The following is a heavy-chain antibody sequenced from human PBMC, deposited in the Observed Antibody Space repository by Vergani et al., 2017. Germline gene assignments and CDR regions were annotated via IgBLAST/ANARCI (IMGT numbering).Heavy chain of an antibody. D-gene: IGHD4-17*01. J-gene: IGHJ4*02. CDR2: IRYDGSNK. V-gene: IGHV3-30*02. Sequence: VQLVESGGGLVQPGGSLRLSCAASGFTFSSYGMHWVRQAPGKGLEWVAFIRYDGSNKYYADSVKGRFTISRDNSKNTLYLQMNSLRAEDTAVYYCAKVFRLDYGDYTGDDYWGQGTLVTVSS. CDR3: AKVFRLDYGDYTGDDY. CDR1: GFTFSSYG.